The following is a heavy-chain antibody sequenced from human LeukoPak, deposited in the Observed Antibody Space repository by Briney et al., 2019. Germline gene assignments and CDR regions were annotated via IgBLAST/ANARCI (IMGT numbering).Heavy chain of an antibody. V-gene: IGHV3-48*01. CDR3: ARGGPVDTAMDFFDY. J-gene: IGHJ4*02. Sequence: GGSLRLSCAASEFIVSINYMTWVRQAPGKGLEWVSYISSSSSTIYYADSVKGRFTISRDNAKNSLYLQMNSLRAEDTAVYYCARGGPVDTAMDFFDYWGQGTLVTVSS. CDR1: EFIVSINY. CDR2: ISSSSSTI. D-gene: IGHD5-18*01.